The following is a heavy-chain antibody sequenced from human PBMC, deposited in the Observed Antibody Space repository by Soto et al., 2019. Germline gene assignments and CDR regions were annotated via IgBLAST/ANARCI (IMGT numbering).Heavy chain of an antibody. CDR1: GFTFRNYD. CDR3: ARTDRDFYGLDV. Sequence: EVQLVESGGGLVQPGGSLRLSCEASGFTFRNYDMHWVRQGTGKGLEWVSGISAAGDPDYADSVDGRVTISRENAQNSFFLQMYSLRVGDTAVYYGARTDRDFYGLDVWGQGTTVIVSS. J-gene: IGHJ6*01. V-gene: IGHV3-13*05. CDR2: ISAAGDP.